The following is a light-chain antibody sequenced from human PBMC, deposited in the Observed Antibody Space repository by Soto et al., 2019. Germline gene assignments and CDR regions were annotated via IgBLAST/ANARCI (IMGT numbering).Light chain of an antibody. V-gene: IGKV3-20*01. Sequence: EIVMTQSPATLSVSPGERATLSCRASQSVSSSYLAWYQQKPGQAPRLLIYGASSRATGIPDRFSSSGSGTDFTLTISRLEPEDFAVYYCQQYGSSPLFTFGPGTKVDIK. CDR3: QQYGSSPLFT. CDR2: GAS. CDR1: QSVSSSY. J-gene: IGKJ3*01.